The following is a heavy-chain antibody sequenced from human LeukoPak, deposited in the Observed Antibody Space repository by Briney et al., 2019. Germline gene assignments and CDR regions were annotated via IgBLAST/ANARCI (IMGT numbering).Heavy chain of an antibody. CDR3: AKSSGGSYSWFDP. Sequence: GRSLRLSCAASGFTFSSYGMHWVRQAPGKGLEWVSTISGGGGSTYYADSVKGRFTISRDNSKNTLYLQMNSLRAEDTAIYYCAKSSGGSYSWFDPWGQGTLVTVSS. D-gene: IGHD2-15*01. CDR2: ISGGGGST. J-gene: IGHJ5*02. CDR1: GFTFSSYG. V-gene: IGHV3-23*01.